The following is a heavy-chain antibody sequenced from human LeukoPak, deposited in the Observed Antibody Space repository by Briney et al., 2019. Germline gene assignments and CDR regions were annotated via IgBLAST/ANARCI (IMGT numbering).Heavy chain of an antibody. CDR3: AKDSVVRGVITNLFDY. CDR2: ISGSGGST. CDR1: GFTFSSYA. J-gene: IGHJ4*02. V-gene: IGHV3-23*01. Sequence: GGSLRLSCAASGFTFSSYAVSWVRQAPGKGLEWVSAISGSGGSTYYADSVKGRFTISRDNSKNTLYLQMNSLRAEDTAVYYCAKDSVVRGVITNLFDYWGQGTLVTVSS. D-gene: IGHD3-10*01.